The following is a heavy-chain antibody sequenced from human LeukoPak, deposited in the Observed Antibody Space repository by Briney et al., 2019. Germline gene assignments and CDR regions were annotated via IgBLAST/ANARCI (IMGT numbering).Heavy chain of an antibody. D-gene: IGHD2-2*02. CDR1: GGTFSSYA. CDR3: ARGLAPAAILGQPGTYYYYYYGMDV. V-gene: IGHV1-69*13. CDR2: IIPIFGTA. J-gene: IGHJ6*02. Sequence: SVKVSCKASGGTFSSYAINWVRQAPGQGLEWMGGIIPIFGTANYAQKFQGRVTITADESTSTAYMELSSLRSEDTAVYYCARGLAPAAILGQPGTYYYYYYGMDVWGQGTTVTVSS.